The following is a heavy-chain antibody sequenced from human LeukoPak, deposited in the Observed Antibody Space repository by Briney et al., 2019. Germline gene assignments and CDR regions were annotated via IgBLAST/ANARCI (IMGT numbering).Heavy chain of an antibody. Sequence: GSSVKVSCKASGGTFSSYAISWVRQAPGQGLEWMGGIIPIFGTANYAQKFQDRVTITTDESTSTAYMELSSLRSEDTAVYYCARDRRPKGHCSSTTCYMVFDYWGQGTLVTVSS. D-gene: IGHD2-2*02. CDR1: GGTFSSYA. CDR2: IIPIFGTA. V-gene: IGHV1-69*05. CDR3: ARDRRPKGHCSSTTCYMVFDY. J-gene: IGHJ4*02.